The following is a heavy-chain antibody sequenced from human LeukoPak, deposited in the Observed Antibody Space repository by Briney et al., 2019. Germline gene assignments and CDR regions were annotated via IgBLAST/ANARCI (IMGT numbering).Heavy chain of an antibody. V-gene: IGHV3-23*01. Sequence: GGSLRLSCAASGFTFNNYAMSWVRQAPGKGLEWVSAISGSGGSTYYADSVKGRFVISRDNFGGMVFLQLNSLRVEDTALYYCARDLHYYVAMDVWGQGTTVTVSS. J-gene: IGHJ6*02. CDR3: ARDLHYYVAMDV. D-gene: IGHD3-10*02. CDR2: ISGSGGST. CDR1: GFTFNNYA.